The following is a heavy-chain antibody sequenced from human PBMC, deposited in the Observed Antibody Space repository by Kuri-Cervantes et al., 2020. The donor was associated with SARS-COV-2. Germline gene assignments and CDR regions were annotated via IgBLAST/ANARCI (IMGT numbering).Heavy chain of an antibody. CDR3: ARAQRGLMVALDY. CDR2: ISESGDIT. V-gene: IGHV3-23*01. Sequence: GESLKIPCAASGFTFSSCTMPWVRQAPGKGLEWVSGISESGDITDYADSVKGRFTISRDSSKNTLYLQMDSLRAEETAVYYCARAQRGLMVALDYWGQGTLVTVSS. CDR1: GFTFSSCT. D-gene: IGHD5-12*01. J-gene: IGHJ4*02.